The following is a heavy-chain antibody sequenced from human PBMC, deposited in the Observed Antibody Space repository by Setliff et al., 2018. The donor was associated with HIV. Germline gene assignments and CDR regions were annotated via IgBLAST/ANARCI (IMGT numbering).Heavy chain of an antibody. D-gene: IGHD3-22*01. J-gene: IGHJ3*01. CDR1: GGSMSNYY. Sequence: LSLTCTVSGGSMSNYYWSWIRQPPGKGLEWIASIQYSDSSHYNPSLQSRVTISVDTSTKQFSLYLSSVNETDTAVYYCARSGYTSGFYWVFGAFGVWGQGKLVTV. V-gene: IGHV4-59*01. CDR3: ARSGYTSGFYWVFGAFGV. CDR2: IQYSDSS.